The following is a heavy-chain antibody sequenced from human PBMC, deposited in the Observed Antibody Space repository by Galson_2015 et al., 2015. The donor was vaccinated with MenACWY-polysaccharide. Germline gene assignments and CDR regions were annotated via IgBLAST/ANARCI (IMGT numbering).Heavy chain of an antibody. J-gene: IGHJ5*02. CDR1: GGSISSYY. CDR3: ASSPTSYYYDSSGYYGFDP. V-gene: IGHV4-59*01. CDR2: IYYSGST. D-gene: IGHD3-22*01. Sequence: SETLSLTCTVSGGSISSYYWSWIRQPPGKGLEWIGYIYYSGSTNYNPSLKSRVTISVDTSKNQFSLKLSSVTAADTAVYYCASSPTSYYYDSSGYYGFDPWGQGTLVTVSS.